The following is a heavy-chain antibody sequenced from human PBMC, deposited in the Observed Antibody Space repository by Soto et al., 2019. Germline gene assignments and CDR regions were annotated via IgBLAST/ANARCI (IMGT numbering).Heavy chain of an antibody. CDR1: GFTFSSYA. Sequence: QVQLVESGGGVVQPGRSLRLSCAASGFTFSSYAMHWVRQAPGKGLEWVAVIPYDGSNKYYADSVKGRFTISRDNSKNTLDLQMNSLRAEDTAVYYCARSGGYCSGGSCYSSGWYFDLWGRGTLVTVSS. CDR3: ARSGGYCSGGSCYSSGWYFDL. D-gene: IGHD2-15*01. V-gene: IGHV3-30-3*01. J-gene: IGHJ2*01. CDR2: IPYDGSNK.